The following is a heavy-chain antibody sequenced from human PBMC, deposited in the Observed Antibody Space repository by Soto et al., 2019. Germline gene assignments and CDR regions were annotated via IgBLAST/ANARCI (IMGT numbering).Heavy chain of an antibody. CDR2: IRSKREGGAT. CDR1: GSGISRGW. Sequence: PGGSLRLPWVASGSGISRGWMSWFRQAPGQGMEWVGRIRSKREGGATDFAAPVKDRFSFSRDDSNNTLYLQMNNLKIEDTAVYFCTTDNMFGATSPQFHHWGQGTQVTVSS. CDR3: TTDNMFGATSPQFHH. D-gene: IGHD3-3*01. V-gene: IGHV3-15*01. J-gene: IGHJ1*01.